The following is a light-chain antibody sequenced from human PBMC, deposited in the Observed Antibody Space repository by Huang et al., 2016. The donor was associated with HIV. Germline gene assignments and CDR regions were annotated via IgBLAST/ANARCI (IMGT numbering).Light chain of an antibody. CDR1: QAISNY. V-gene: IGKV1-9*01. CDR2: AAS. J-gene: IGKJ3*01. CDR3: QQLNSYPVT. Sequence: IQLTQSPSSRSASVGDRVTITCRASQAISNYLAWYKQKPGKAPKLLIYAASTLQTGVPSRSSGSGSGTDFTLTINSLQPEDFATYYCQQLNSYPVTFGPGTKVDFK.